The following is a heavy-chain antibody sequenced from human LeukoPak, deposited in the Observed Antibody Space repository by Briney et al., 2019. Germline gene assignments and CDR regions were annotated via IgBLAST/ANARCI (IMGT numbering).Heavy chain of an antibody. V-gene: IGHV4-30-4*08. Sequence: PSETLSLTCTVSGGSISSGDYYWSWIRQPPGKGLEWIGYIYYSGSTYYNPSLKSRVTISVDTSKNQSSLKLSSVTAADTAVYYCARQVSQPTQAYYYYYMDVWGKGTTVTVSS. CDR1: GGSISSGDYY. J-gene: IGHJ6*03. CDR3: ARQVSQPTQAYYYYYMDV. D-gene: IGHD2-2*01. CDR2: IYYSGST.